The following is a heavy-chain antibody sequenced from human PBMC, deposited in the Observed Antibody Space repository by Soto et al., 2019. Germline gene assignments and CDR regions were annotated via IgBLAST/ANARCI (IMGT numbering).Heavy chain of an antibody. D-gene: IGHD2-21*02. J-gene: IGHJ1*01. Sequence: SETLSLTCTASGGSISSGGYYWSWMRQHPGKGLEWIGYIFYSGSTYYNPSLKSRVTISVDTSSNQFSLKLTSVTAADTAVYYCAIIRVTGTCPHDFQPWGQGTLVTVSS. CDR2: IFYSGST. CDR3: AIIRVTGTCPHDFQP. V-gene: IGHV4-31*03. CDR1: GGSISSGGYY.